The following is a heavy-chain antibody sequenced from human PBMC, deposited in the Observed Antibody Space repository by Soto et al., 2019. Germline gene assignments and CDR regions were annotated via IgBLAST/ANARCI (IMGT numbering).Heavy chain of an antibody. J-gene: IGHJ6*02. V-gene: IGHV3-21*01. D-gene: IGHD5-18*01. CDR3: ARVFDTAMVTKFHYYYGMDV. CDR2: ISSSSSYI. CDR1: GFTFSSYS. Sequence: PGGSLRLSCAASGFTFSSYSMNWVRQAPGKGLEWVSSISSSSSYIYYADSVKGRFTISRDNAKNSLYLQMNSLRAEDTAVYYCARVFDTAMVTKFHYYYGMDVWGQGTTVTVSS.